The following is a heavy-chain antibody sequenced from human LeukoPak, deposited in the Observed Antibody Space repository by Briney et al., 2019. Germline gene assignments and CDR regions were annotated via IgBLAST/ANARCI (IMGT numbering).Heavy chain of an antibody. CDR2: ISGGSDFI. CDR1: GFTFSRSE. CDR3: AKGDRLINY. V-gene: IGHV3-48*03. J-gene: IGHJ4*02. Sequence: GGSLRLSCVASGFTFSRSEMNWVRQAPGKGLEWVSYISGGSDFIYYTDSVKGRFTISRDKSKNSLYMEMNNLRADDTAVYYCAKGDRLINYWGQGTLVTVSS. D-gene: IGHD2-8*01.